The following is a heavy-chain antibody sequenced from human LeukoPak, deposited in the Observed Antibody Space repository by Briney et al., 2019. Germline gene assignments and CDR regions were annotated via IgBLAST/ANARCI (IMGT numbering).Heavy chain of an antibody. J-gene: IGHJ6*03. CDR1: GGTFSSYA. CDR2: IIPIFGTA. CDR3: ARTGGSFYFYYYMDV. Sequence: ASVKVSCKASGGTFSSYAISWVRQAPGQGLEWMGGIIPIFGTANYAQKFQGRVTITADKSTSTAYMELSSLRSEDTAVYYCARTGGSFYFYYYMDVWGKGTTVTVSS. V-gene: IGHV1-69*06. D-gene: IGHD1-26*01.